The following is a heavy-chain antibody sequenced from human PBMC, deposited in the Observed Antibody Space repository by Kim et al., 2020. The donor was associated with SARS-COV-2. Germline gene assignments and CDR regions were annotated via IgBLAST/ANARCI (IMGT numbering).Heavy chain of an antibody. J-gene: IGHJ4*02. Sequence: YGDAVKGRITLSRDNSKSTLYLQMNSLRADDTAVYYCARGPGDRTTCPGHWGQGTLVTVSS. V-gene: IGHV3-33*01. D-gene: IGHD3-16*01. CDR3: ARGPGDRTTCPGH.